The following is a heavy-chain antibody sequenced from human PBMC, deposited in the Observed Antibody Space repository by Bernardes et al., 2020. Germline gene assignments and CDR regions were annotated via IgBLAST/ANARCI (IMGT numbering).Heavy chain of an antibody. D-gene: IGHD3-3*01. Sequence: GGSLRLSCAASGFTVSSNYMSWVRQAPGKGLEWVSVIYSGGSTYYADSVKGRFTISRDNSKNTLYLQMNSLRAEDTAVYYCARDGSYDFWRRHGMDVWGQGTTVTVSS. CDR1: GFTVSSNY. CDR2: IYSGGST. V-gene: IGHV3-53*01. CDR3: ARDGSYDFWRRHGMDV. J-gene: IGHJ6*02.